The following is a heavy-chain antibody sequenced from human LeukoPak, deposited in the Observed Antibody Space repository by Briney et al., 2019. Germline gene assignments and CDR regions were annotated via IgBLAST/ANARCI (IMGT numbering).Heavy chain of an antibody. CDR2: IYNGETT. Sequence: PSETLSLTCTVSGGSISSSSPYWGWIRQPPGKGLEWIGTIYNGETTYYNSSLKSRVTISVDTPKNQFSLKLSSVTAADTAVYYCARPRDYGFDYWGQGTLVTVSS. V-gene: IGHV4-39*01. D-gene: IGHD4/OR15-4a*01. CDR1: GGSISSSSPY. J-gene: IGHJ4*02. CDR3: ARPRDYGFDY.